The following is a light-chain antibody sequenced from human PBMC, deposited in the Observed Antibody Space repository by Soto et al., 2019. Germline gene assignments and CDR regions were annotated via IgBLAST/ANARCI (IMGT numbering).Light chain of an antibody. CDR3: HQYSGSPRT. CDR1: QSVTSNY. Sequence: EIVLTQSPGLSLSPGERATLSFRASQSVTSNYLAWYQQKVGQAPRLLIYGATSRATGIPDRFSGSGSGTDFTLTIDRLEPEDFAVYYCHQYSGSPRTFGQGPKVEI. V-gene: IGKV3-20*01. CDR2: GAT. J-gene: IGKJ1*01.